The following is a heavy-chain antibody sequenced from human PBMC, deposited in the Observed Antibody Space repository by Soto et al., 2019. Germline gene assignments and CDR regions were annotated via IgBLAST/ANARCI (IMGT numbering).Heavy chain of an antibody. D-gene: IGHD3-10*01. V-gene: IGHV3-11*05. CDR1: GFTFSDYY. J-gene: IGHJ6*02. CDR2: ISSSSSYT. CDR3: ARGRTYYYGSGSYFRRYLWRDYYYYGMDV. Sequence: GGSLRLSCAASGFTFSDYYMSWIRQAPGKGLEWVSYISSSSSYTNYADSVKGRYTISRDNAKNSLYLQMNSLRAEDTAVYYCARGRTYYYGSGSYFRRYLWRDYYYYGMDVWGQGTTVTVSS.